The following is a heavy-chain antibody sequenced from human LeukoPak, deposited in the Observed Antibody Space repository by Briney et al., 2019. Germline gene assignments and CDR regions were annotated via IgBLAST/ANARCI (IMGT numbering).Heavy chain of an antibody. CDR2: FRHSGNT. J-gene: IGHJ4*02. V-gene: IGHV4-38-2*01. Sequence: PSETLSLTCAVSGYSISSNYYWGWIRQPPGKGLEWIGCFRHSGNTYYNPSLKSGVTISVDTSKNQFSLKLSSVTAADTAVYYCARQHFDYWGQGALVTVSS. CDR1: GYSISSNYY. CDR3: ARQHFDY.